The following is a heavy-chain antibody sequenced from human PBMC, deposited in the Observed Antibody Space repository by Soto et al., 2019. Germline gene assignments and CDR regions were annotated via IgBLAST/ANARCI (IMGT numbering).Heavy chain of an antibody. J-gene: IGHJ6*02. CDR2: IYYSGST. V-gene: IGHV4-31*03. Sequence: SETLSLTCTVSGGSISSGGYYWSWTRQHPGKGLEWIGYIYYSGSTYYNPSLKSRVTISVDTSKNQFSLKLSSVTAADTAVYYCARERHLDYDFWSGYPTFYYYCGMDVWGQGTTVTVS. CDR3: ARERHLDYDFWSGYPTFYYYCGMDV. D-gene: IGHD3-3*01. CDR1: GGSISSGGYY.